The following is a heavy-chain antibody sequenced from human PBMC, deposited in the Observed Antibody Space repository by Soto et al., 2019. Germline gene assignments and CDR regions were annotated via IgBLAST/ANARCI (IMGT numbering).Heavy chain of an antibody. CDR1: GYTFTSYG. V-gene: IGHV1-18*01. CDR2: ISAYNGNT. CDR3: VRDLAVGLVDY. D-gene: IGHD6-19*01. Sequence: QVQLVQSGAEVKKPGASVKVSCKASGYTFTSYGISWVRQAPGQGLEWMGWISAYNGNTNYAQKLQGRVTMTTDTSMSPAYIELRSLRSDDTAVYYCVRDLAVGLVDYWGQGTLVTVSS. J-gene: IGHJ4*02.